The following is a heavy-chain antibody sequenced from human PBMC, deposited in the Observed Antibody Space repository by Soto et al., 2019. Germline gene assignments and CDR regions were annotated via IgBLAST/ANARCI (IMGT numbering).Heavy chain of an antibody. D-gene: IGHD2-15*01. V-gene: IGHV1-18*01. CDR3: ARDLQYCSGGSCYPDAFDI. CDR2: ISAYNGNT. CDR1: GYTFTSYG. Sequence: ASVKVSCKSSGYTFTSYGISCVRQAPGQGLEWMGWISAYNGNTNYAQKLQGRVTMTTDTSTSTAYMELRSLRSDDTAVYYCARDLQYCSGGSCYPDAFDIWAKGQWSPSPQ. J-gene: IGHJ3*02.